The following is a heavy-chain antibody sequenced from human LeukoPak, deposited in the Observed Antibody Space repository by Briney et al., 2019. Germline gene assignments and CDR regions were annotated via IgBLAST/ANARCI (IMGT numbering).Heavy chain of an antibody. J-gene: IGHJ4*02. V-gene: IGHV7-4-1*02. D-gene: IGHD6-19*01. CDR1: GGTFSSYA. CDR3: ARVKAVAGSDFDY. CDR2: INTNTGNP. Sequence: GASVKVSCKASGGTFSSYAISWVRQAPGQGLEWMGWINTNTGNPTYAQGFTGRFVFSLDTSVSTAYLQISSLKAEDTAVYYCARVKAVAGSDFDYWGQGTLVTVSS.